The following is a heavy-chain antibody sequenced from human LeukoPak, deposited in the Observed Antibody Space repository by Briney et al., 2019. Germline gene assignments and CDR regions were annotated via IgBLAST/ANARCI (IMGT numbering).Heavy chain of an antibody. CDR3: ARGHDILTGYRRASYYMDV. J-gene: IGHJ6*03. CDR2: IYYSGST. V-gene: IGHV4-39*07. D-gene: IGHD3-9*01. Sequence: SETLSLTCTVSGGSISSSSYYWGWIRQPPGKGLEWIGSIYYSGSTYYNPSLKSRVTISVDTSKNQFSLKLSSVTAADTAVYYCARGHDILTGYRRASYYMDVWGKGTTVTVSS. CDR1: GGSISSSSYY.